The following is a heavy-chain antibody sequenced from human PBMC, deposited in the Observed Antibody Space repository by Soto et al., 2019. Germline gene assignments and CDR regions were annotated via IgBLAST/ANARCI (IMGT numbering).Heavy chain of an antibody. CDR1: GGTFSSYA. V-gene: IGHV1-69*13. CDR2: IIPIFGTA. J-gene: IGHJ6*02. Sequence: SVKVSCKASGGTFSSYAISWVRQAPGQGLEWMGGIIPIFGTANYAQKFQGRVTITADESTSTAYMELSSLRSEDTAVYYCARDEVRIDFGVYYFLGMDVWGQGTKVTVS. CDR3: ARDEVRIDFGVYYFLGMDV. D-gene: IGHD3-10*01.